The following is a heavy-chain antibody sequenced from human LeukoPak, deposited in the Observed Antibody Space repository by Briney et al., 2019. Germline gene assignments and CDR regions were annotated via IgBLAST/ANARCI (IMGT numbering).Heavy chain of an antibody. J-gene: IGHJ4*02. CDR2: IYPGDSDT. Sequence: GGSLKISCKGSGYSFTSYWIGWVRQMPGKGLEGMGIIYPGDSDTRYSPSFQGQVTISADKSISTAYLQWSSLKASDTAMYYCARRAYYYDSSGYYPDYWGQGTLVTVSS. CDR3: ARRAYYYDSSGYYPDY. V-gene: IGHV5-51*01. D-gene: IGHD3-22*01. CDR1: GYSFTSYW.